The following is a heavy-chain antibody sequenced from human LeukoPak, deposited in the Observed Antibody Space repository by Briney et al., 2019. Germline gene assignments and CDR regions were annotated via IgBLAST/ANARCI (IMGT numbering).Heavy chain of an antibody. Sequence: GGSLRLSCAASGFTFSSYWMSWVRQAPGKGLEWVANIKQDGSEKYYVDSVKGRFTISRDNAKNSLYLQMNSLRAEDTAVYYCARERYSSSWYWHYYYMDVWGKGTTVTISS. CDR2: IKQDGSEK. J-gene: IGHJ6*03. CDR3: ARERYSSSWYWHYYYMDV. D-gene: IGHD6-13*01. CDR1: GFTFSSYW. V-gene: IGHV3-7*01.